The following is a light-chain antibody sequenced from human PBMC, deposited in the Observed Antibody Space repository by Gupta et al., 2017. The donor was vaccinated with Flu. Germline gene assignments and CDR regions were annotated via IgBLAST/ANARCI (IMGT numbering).Light chain of an antibody. CDR3: SSFRSGFTLFV. CDR2: IFS. CDR1: GSHIGGFDA. V-gene: IGLV2-14*01. J-gene: IGLJ3*02. Sequence: SALTKPPSVSGSHGQSISTPCPGPGSHIGGFDAVSWYKQYPGKPPELLIYIFSNRTPGSYYCFSGSKSGNTASLIISGRHPEDECTYYCSSFRSGFTLFVFGGWTKADRP.